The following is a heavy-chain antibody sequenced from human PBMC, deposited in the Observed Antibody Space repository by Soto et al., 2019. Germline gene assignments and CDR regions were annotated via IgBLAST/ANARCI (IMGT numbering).Heavy chain of an antibody. CDR1: GFSFSTYW. CDR2: INTAGTTT. V-gene: IGHV3-74*01. Sequence: EVQLVESGGGLVQPGGSVRLSCVASGFSFSTYWMHWVRQAPGKGLVWVSRINTAGTTTPYADSVTGRFTISRDNAKNTLYLQMNSLRAEDTAVYYCARGGGDYGDYLDYWGQGALVTVSS. D-gene: IGHD4-17*01. J-gene: IGHJ4*02. CDR3: ARGGGDYGDYLDY.